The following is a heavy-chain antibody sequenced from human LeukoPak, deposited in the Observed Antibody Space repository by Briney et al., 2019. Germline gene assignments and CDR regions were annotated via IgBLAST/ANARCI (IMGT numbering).Heavy chain of an antibody. CDR2: ISYDGSNK. CDR1: GFTFDDYA. V-gene: IGHV3-30*18. Sequence: QSGGSLRLSCAASGFTFDDYAMHWVRQAPGKGLEWVAVISYDGSNKYYADSVKGRFTISRDNSKNTLYLQMNSLRAEDTAVYYCAKESRHDSKAFDIWGQGTMVTVSS. J-gene: IGHJ3*02. D-gene: IGHD2-15*01. CDR3: AKESRHDSKAFDI.